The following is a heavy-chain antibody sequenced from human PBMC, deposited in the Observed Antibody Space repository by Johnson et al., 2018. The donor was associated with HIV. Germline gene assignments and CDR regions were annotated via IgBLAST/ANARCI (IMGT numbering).Heavy chain of an antibody. CDR1: GFTFSDYS. J-gene: IGHJ3*02. CDR3: ARVQIISGFNWHYYESSIDAVDI. CDR2: IRSSGSTI. Sequence: QVQLVESGGGLVKPGGSLRVSCAASGFTFSDYSMSWIRQAPGKGLEWVSYIRSSGSTIYYADSVKGRFTISRDNAKNSLYLQMNSLRAEDTAVYYCARVQIISGFNWHYYESSIDAVDIWGQGTIVTVSS. V-gene: IGHV3-11*04. D-gene: IGHD3-22*01.